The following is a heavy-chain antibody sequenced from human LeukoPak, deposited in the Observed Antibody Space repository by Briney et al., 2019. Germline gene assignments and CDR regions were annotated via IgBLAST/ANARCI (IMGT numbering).Heavy chain of an antibody. CDR1: GFTFSNAW. D-gene: IGHD2-21*02. J-gene: IGHJ5*02. CDR3: ARAAGDADNWFDP. Sequence: GSLRLSCAASGFTFSNAWMSWVRQAPGKGLEWVGYIYHSESTYYNPSLKSRVTISLDTSKNQFSLKLSSVTAADTAVYYCARAAGDADNWFDPWGQGTLVTVSS. CDR2: IYHSEST. V-gene: IGHV4-4*02.